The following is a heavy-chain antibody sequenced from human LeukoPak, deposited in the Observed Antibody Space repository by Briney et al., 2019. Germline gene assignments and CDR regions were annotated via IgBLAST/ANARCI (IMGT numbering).Heavy chain of an antibody. V-gene: IGHV3-48*04. CDR3: ARRMQSFDY. CDR1: GFTFSSYS. J-gene: IGHJ4*02. CDR2: ISSSSSTI. Sequence: GGSLRLSCAASGFTFSSYSMNWVRQAPGKGLEWVSYISSSSSTIYYADSVKGRFTISRDNAKNSLYLQMNSLRAEDTAVYYCARRMQSFDYWGQGTLVTVSS.